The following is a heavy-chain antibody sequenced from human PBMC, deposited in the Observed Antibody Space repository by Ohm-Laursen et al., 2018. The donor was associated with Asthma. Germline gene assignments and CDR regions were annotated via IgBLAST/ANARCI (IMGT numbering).Heavy chain of an antibody. CDR1: GGSITNYY. CDR3: VTVSSSGDSVS. CDR2: FYNSRGT. V-gene: IGHV4-59*01. Sequence: GTLSLTCTVSGGSITNYYCSWIRQTPEKGLEWIGYFYNSRGTNYNPSLSSRVTISIDTSKNQFSLKLTSVTAADTAVYYCVTVSSSGDSVSWGQGTLVTVSS. J-gene: IGHJ5*02. D-gene: IGHD4-17*01.